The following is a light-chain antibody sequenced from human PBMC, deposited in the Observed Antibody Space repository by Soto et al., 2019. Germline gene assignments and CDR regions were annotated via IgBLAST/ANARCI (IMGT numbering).Light chain of an antibody. CDR3: QQYNSYSPYT. CDR1: QSISSW. Sequence: DIQMTQSPSTLSASLGDRVTITCRASQSISSWLAWYQQKPGKAPKLLIYAASSLESGVPSRISGSGSGTEFTLTISSPQPDDFATSYCQQYNSYSPYTVGQGTKLEIK. J-gene: IGKJ2*01. CDR2: AAS. V-gene: IGKV1-5*01.